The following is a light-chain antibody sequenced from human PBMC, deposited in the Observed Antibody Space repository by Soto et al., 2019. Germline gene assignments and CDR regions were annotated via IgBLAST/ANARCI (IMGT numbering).Light chain of an antibody. J-gene: IGKJ2*01. V-gene: IGKV3-20*01. CDR1: QSVSNSF. Sequence: EIVLTQSPGTLSLSPGERATLSCRASQSVSNSFLAWYQQKPGQAPRLRIYGASSRATGIPDRFSGSGYGTDFPLTISRLEPEDFAVYYCQQYGSSPYTFGQGTKLEIK. CDR2: GAS. CDR3: QQYGSSPYT.